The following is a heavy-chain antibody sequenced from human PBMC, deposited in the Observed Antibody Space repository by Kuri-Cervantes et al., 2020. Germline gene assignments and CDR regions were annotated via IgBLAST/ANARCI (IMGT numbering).Heavy chain of an antibody. Sequence: GGSLRLSCVGSGFTFSNYAMTWVRQAPGKGLEWVSGISTNYITYYTDSVKGRFIISRDNSKNTLHLQMNSLRVGDTAVYYCANAICSGGNCFPRYGVDVWGQGTTVTVSS. CDR2: ISTNYIT. D-gene: IGHD2-15*01. CDR1: GFTFSNYA. CDR3: ANAICSGGNCFPRYGVDV. V-gene: IGHV3-23*01. J-gene: IGHJ6*02.